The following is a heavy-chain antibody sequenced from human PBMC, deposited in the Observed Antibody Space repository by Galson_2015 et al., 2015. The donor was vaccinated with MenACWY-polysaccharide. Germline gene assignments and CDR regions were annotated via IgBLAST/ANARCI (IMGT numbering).Heavy chain of an antibody. V-gene: IGHV3-23*01. J-gene: IGHJ4*02. Sequence: SLRLSCAASGLAVSGFTFSSNAMTWVRQAPGKGLEWVSAISDSGDSTYYADSVKGRFTISRDNSKNTLYLHMNSLRAEDAAVYYCAKVFSYCSSTSCYDYWGQGTLVTVSS. CDR3: AKVFSYCSSTSCYDY. CDR1: GLAVSGFTFSSNA. D-gene: IGHD2-2*01. CDR2: ISDSGDST.